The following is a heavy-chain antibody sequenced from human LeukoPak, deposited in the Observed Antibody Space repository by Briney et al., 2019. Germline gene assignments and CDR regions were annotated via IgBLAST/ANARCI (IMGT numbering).Heavy chain of an antibody. J-gene: IGHJ6*02. D-gene: IGHD2-2*01. CDR1: GGSISSYY. V-gene: IGHV4-59*07. CDR2: IYYSGST. Sequence: SDTLSLTCTVSGGSISSYYWSWIRQPPGKGLEWIGYIYYSGSTNYNPSLKSRVTISVDTSKNQFSLKLSSVTAADTAVYYCARGYCSSTSCYPSGYYGMDVWGQGTTVTVSS. CDR3: ARGYCSSTSCYPSGYYGMDV.